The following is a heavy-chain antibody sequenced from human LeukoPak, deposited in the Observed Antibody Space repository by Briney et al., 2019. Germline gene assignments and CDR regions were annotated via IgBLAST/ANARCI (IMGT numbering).Heavy chain of an antibody. Sequence: SVKVSCKASGGTFSSYAINWVRQAPGQGLEWMGSITPVLGIPNYAQKLQGRVTMTTDTSTSTAYMELRSLRSDDTAVYYCARDRSSGWYYYYYGMGVWGQGTTVTVSS. CDR2: ITPVLGIP. CDR1: GGTFSSYA. D-gene: IGHD6-19*01. J-gene: IGHJ6*02. V-gene: IGHV1-69*04. CDR3: ARDRSSGWYYYYYGMGV.